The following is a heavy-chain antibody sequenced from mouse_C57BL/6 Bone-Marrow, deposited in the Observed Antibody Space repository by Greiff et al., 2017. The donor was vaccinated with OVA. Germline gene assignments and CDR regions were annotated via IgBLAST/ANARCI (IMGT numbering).Heavy chain of an antibody. Sequence: VQLKESGGGLVQPGGSLKLSCAASGFTFSDYYMYWVRQTPEKRLEWVAYISNGGGSTYYPDTVKGRFTISRDNAKNTLYLQMSRLKSEDTAMYYCARQGVGLYYAMDYWGQGTSVTVSS. CDR1: GFTFSDYY. V-gene: IGHV5-12*01. D-gene: IGHD3-1*01. J-gene: IGHJ4*01. CDR3: ARQGVGLYYAMDY. CDR2: ISNGGGST.